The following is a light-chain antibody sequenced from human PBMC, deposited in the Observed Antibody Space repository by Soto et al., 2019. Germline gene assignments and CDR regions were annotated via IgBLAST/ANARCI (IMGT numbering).Light chain of an antibody. J-gene: IGLJ2*01. Sequence: QSALTQPASVSGSPGQSITISCTGTSSDVGGYNYVSWYQQHPGKAPKLMIYDVSNRPSGVSNRFSGSKSGNTASLTISGLQAEDEADYYCSSHVVFGGGTKLTV. CDR2: DVS. CDR3: SSHVV. CDR1: SSDVGGYNY. V-gene: IGLV2-14*01.